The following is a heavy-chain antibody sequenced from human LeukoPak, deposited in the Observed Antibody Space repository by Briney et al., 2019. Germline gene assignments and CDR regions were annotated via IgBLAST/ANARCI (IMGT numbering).Heavy chain of an antibody. J-gene: IGHJ4*02. V-gene: IGHV1-69*01. CDR3: ARGAAAVAGGGYFDY. D-gene: IGHD6-19*01. Sequence: SVKVSCKAFGGTFSSYAISWVRQAAGQGLEWMGGIIPIFGTANYAQKFQGRVTITADESTSTAYMELSSLRSEDTAVYYCARGAAAVAGGGYFDYWGQGTLVTVSS. CDR1: GGTFSSYA. CDR2: IIPIFGTA.